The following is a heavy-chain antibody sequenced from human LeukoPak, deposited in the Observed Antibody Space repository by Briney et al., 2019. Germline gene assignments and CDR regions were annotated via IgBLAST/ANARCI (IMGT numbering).Heavy chain of an antibody. D-gene: IGHD2-21*02. CDR1: GGSISSGSYY. CDR2: IYTSGST. J-gene: IGHJ6*03. CDR3: ARTYCGGDCRGYYYHYYMDV. V-gene: IGHV4-61*02. Sequence: SETLSLTCFVSGGSISSGSYYWSWIRQPAGKGLEWIGRIYTSGSTKYNPSLKSRVTISVDTSKKQFSLKLSSVTAADTAVYYCARTYCGGDCRGYYYHYYMDVWGKGTTVTISS.